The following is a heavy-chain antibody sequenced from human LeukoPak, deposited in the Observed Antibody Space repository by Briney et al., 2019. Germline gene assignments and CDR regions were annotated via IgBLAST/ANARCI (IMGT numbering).Heavy chain of an antibody. V-gene: IGHV3-7*03. D-gene: IGHD3-16*01. CDR2: MKEDGSDE. CDR3: AKGGAGGGYFPT. J-gene: IGHJ1*01. CDR1: GFSFSDTT. Sequence: GGSLRLSCVASGFSFSDTTMSWVRQAAGQGLEWVARMKEDGSDEDYVDSVRGRFTISRDNARNSLHLQMKSLRAEDTAVYFCAKGGAGGGYFPTWGQGILVIVSS.